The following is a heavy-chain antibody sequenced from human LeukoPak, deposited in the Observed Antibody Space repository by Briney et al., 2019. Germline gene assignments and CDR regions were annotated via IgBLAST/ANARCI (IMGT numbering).Heavy chain of an antibody. V-gene: IGHV4-34*01. D-gene: IGHD3-22*01. Sequence: PSETLSLTCAVYGGSFSGYYWSWIRQPPGKGLEWIGEINHSGSTNYNPSLKSRVTISVDTSKNQFSLKLSSVTAADTAVYYCASVYDSSGCYPFWGQGTLVTVSS. CDR2: INHSGST. CDR3: ASVYDSSGCYPF. J-gene: IGHJ4*02. CDR1: GGSFSGYY.